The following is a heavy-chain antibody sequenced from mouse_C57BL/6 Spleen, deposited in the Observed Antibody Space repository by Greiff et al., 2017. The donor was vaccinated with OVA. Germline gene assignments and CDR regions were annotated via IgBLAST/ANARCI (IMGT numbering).Heavy chain of an antibody. V-gene: IGHV1-15*01. D-gene: IGHD4-1*01. CDR2: IDPETGGT. CDR3: TRWRNWDDYYAMDY. CDR1: GYTFTDYE. Sequence: QVQLQQSGAELVRPGASVTLSCKASGYTFTDYEMHWVKQTPVHDLEWIGAIDPETGGTAYNQKFKGKAILTADKSSSTAYMELRSLTSEDSAVYYCTRWRNWDDYYAMDYWGQGTSVTVSS. J-gene: IGHJ4*01.